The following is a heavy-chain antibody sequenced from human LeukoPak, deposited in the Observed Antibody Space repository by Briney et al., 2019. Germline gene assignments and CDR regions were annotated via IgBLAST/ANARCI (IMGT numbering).Heavy chain of an antibody. Sequence: GGSLRLSCAASGFTFSSYTMNWVRQAPGKGLEWVSSISSSSRSIFYADSVRGRFTISRDNSKNTLYLQMNSLRAEDTAIYYCARRLAQTQGFDYWGQGTLVTVSS. D-gene: IGHD2-21*01. CDR3: ARRLAQTQGFDY. CDR2: ISSSSRSI. V-gene: IGHV3-21*04. CDR1: GFTFSSYT. J-gene: IGHJ4*02.